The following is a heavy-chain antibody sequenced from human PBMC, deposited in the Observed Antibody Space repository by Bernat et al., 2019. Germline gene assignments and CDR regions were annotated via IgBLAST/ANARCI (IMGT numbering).Heavy chain of an antibody. CDR2: ISYDGSNK. J-gene: IGHJ4*02. D-gene: IGHD2-2*01. V-gene: IGHV3-30*18. CDR1: GFTFSSYG. Sequence: QVQLVESGGGVVQPGRSLRLSCAASGFTFSSYGMHWVRQAPGKGLEWVAVISYDGSNKYYADSVKGRFTISRDNSKNTLYLQMNSLRAEDTAVYYCAKEEGDIVVVPAAYFDYWGQGTLVTSPQ. CDR3: AKEEGDIVVVPAAYFDY.